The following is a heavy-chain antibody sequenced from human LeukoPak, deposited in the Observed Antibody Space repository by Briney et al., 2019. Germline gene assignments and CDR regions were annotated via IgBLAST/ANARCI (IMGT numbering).Heavy chain of an antibody. CDR1: GGSISSYY. D-gene: IGHD4-17*01. CDR3: ARGSVTIHAFDI. J-gene: IGHJ3*02. CDR2: IYYSGST. Sequence: SETLSLTCTVSGGSISSYYWSWIRQPPGKGLEWIGYIYYSGSTNYNPSLKSRVTISVDTSKNQFSLKLSSVTAADTAVYYCARGSVTIHAFDIWGQGTMVTVSS. V-gene: IGHV4-59*08.